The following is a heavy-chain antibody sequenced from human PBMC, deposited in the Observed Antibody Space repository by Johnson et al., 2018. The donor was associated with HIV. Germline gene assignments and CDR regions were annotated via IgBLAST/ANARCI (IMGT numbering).Heavy chain of an antibody. V-gene: IGHV3-48*04. J-gene: IGHJ3*02. D-gene: IGHD6-13*01. Sequence: VQLVESGGGLVQPGGSLRLSCAASGFTFSSYAMSWVRQAPGKGLEWVSYISSSGSTIYYADSVKGRFTISRDNAKNSLYLQMNSLRAEDTAVYYCARLGSSTWYGDDAFDIWGQGTMVTVSS. CDR2: ISSSGSTI. CDR1: GFTFSSYA. CDR3: ARLGSSTWYGDDAFDI.